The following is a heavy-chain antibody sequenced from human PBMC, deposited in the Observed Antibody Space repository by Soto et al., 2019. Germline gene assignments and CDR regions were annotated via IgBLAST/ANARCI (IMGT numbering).Heavy chain of an antibody. CDR3: ARQLNDILTGYANWFDP. CDR1: GFTFSNYW. CDR2: IKQDGSEH. V-gene: IGHV3-7*03. Sequence: GGSLRLSCAASGFTFSNYWMTWFRQAPGKGLEWVANIKQDGSEHYYVDSVKGRFTISRDNAKNSLYLQMNSLGVEDTAVYYCARQLNDILTGYANWFDPWGQGTLVTVSS. J-gene: IGHJ5*02. D-gene: IGHD3-9*01.